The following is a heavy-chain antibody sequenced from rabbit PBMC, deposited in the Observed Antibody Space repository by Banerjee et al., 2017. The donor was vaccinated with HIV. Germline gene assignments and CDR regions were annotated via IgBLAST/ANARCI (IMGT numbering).Heavy chain of an antibody. V-gene: IGHV1S43*01. CDR3: ARDLAGVTGWNFGL. Sequence: QQQLEESGGGLVRPGGSLTLTCKASGLDFGSSYWICWVRQAPGKGLEWIGCIYTGSGATYYASWVNGRFTISRSTSLNTVDLKMTSLTAADTATYFCARDLAGVTGWNFGLWGPGTLVTVS. D-gene: IGHD4-1*01. CDR1: GLDFGSSYW. J-gene: IGHJ4*01. CDR2: IYTGSGAT.